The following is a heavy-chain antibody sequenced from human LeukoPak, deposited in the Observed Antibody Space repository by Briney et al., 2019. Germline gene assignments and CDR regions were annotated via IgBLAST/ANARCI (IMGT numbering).Heavy chain of an antibody. CDR2: IYYSGST. CDR3: ARQRGGYKIYFDY. J-gene: IGHJ4*02. D-gene: IGHD5-24*01. CDR1: GGSISSSSYY. V-gene: IGHV4-39*01. Sequence: PSETLSLTRTVSGGSISSSSYYWGWIRQPPGKGLEWIGSIYYSGSTYYNLSLKSRVTISVDTSKNQFSLKLSSVTAADTAVYYCARQRGGYKIYFDYWGQGTLVTVSS.